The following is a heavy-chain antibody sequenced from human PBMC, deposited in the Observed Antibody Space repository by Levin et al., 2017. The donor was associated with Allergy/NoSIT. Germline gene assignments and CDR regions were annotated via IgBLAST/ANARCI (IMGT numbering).Heavy chain of an antibody. D-gene: IGHD5-24*01. V-gene: IGHV3-30*04. Sequence: SGGSLRLSCVASGFSFSTYAMHWVRQAPGKGLEWVAVISPDGITKFYADSVKGRFTISRDNSQNTLYLQMDRLTNEDTSVYYCARAVVTGFGYSCLASDYWGQGTLVTASS. CDR2: ISPDGITK. J-gene: IGHJ4*02. CDR3: ARAVVTGFGYSCLASDY. CDR1: GFSFSTYA.